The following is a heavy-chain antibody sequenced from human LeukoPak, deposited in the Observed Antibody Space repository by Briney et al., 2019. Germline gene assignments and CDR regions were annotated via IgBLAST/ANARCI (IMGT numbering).Heavy chain of an antibody. CDR3: ARGGLYYDFWSGYYLYDAFDI. Sequence: SETLSLTCTVSVGSISSYYWSWIRQPPGKGLEWIGYIYYSGSTNYNPSLKSRVTISVDTSKNQFSLKLSSVTAADTAVYYCARGGLYYDFWSGYYLYDAFDIWGQGTMVTASS. CDR1: VGSISSYY. D-gene: IGHD3-3*01. CDR2: IYYSGST. J-gene: IGHJ3*02. V-gene: IGHV4-59*01.